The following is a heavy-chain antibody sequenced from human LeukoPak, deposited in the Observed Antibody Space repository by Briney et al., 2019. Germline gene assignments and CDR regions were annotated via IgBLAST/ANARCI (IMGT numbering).Heavy chain of an antibody. CDR1: GYSFTSYW. V-gene: IGHV5-51*01. J-gene: IGHJ3*02. CDR3: ARRGYCSSTSCNTLEAFDI. D-gene: IGHD2-2*02. Sequence: GESLKISCKGSGYSFTSYWIGWVRQMPGKGLEWMGIIYPGDSDTRYSPSLQGQVSMSADKSISTAYLQWSSLKASDTAMYYCARRGYCSSTSCNTLEAFDIWGQGTMVTVSS. CDR2: IYPGDSDT.